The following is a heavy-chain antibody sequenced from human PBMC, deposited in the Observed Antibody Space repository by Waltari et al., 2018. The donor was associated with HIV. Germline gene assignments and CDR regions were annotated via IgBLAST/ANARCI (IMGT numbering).Heavy chain of an antibody. V-gene: IGHV3-30*02. D-gene: IGHD2-15*01. CDR1: GIRFQIFG. CDR3: AKVLAVAAALDP. Sequence: QEQLMQSGGGVVQPGGSLSFSCAASGIRFQIFGMHWVRQTPGKGLEWVAFIRYDGSKKYYADSVKGRFTISRDNSNNTLDLLMNSLRVEDTAIYYCAKVLAVAAALDPWGQGALVIVSS. CDR2: IRYDGSKK. J-gene: IGHJ5*02.